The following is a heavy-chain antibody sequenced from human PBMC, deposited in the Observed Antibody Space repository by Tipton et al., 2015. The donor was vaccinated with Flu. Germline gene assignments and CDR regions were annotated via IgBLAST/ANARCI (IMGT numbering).Heavy chain of an antibody. V-gene: IGHV4-38-2*02. J-gene: IGHJ5*02. D-gene: IGHD2-15*01. Sequence: GLVKPSETLSLTCTVSGYSIRSGYYWGWIRQPPGKGLEWIGKIYYNGHIYYNPSLKSRVTISVDTSKDQFSLNLSSVTAADTAVYYCARACGSGGNRWFDPWSQGALVTVSS. CDR3: ARACGSGGNRWFDP. CDR1: GYSIRSGYY. CDR2: IYYNGHI.